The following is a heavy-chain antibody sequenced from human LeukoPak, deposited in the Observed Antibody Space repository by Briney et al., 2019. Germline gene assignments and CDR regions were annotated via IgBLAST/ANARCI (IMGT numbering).Heavy chain of an antibody. J-gene: IGHJ4*02. D-gene: IGHD6-13*01. CDR1: GGSISSSNW. CDR2: IYHSGST. V-gene: IGHV4-4*02. CDR3: ARDGILAAAGTFDY. Sequence: SETLSLTCAVSGGSISSSNWWSWVRQPPGKGLEWIGEIYHSGSTNYNPPLKSRVTISVDKSKNQFSLKLSSVTAADTAVYYCARDGILAAAGTFDYWGQGTLVTVSS.